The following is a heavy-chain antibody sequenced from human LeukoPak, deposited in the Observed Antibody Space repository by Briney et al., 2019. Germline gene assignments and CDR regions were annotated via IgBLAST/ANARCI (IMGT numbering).Heavy chain of an antibody. CDR3: ARSGGYYDSSDYPSHDAFDI. J-gene: IGHJ3*02. CDR1: GGSISSYY. Sequence: SETLSLTCTVSGGSISSYYWSWIRQPPGKGLERIRSVYNSGSANYNPSLKSRVTISVDTSRNQIFLKLSSVTAADTAVYYCARSGGYYDSSDYPSHDAFDIWGQGTMVTVSS. V-gene: IGHV4-59*08. CDR2: VYNSGSA. D-gene: IGHD3-22*01.